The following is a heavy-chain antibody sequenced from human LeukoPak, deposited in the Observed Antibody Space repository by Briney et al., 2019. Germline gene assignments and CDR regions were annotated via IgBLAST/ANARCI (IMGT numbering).Heavy chain of an antibody. V-gene: IGHV3-23*01. J-gene: IGHJ6*04. CDR1: GFTFSSYA. Sequence: GGSLRLSCAASGFTFSSYAMSWVRQATGKGLEWGSAISGSGGSTYYADSVKGRFTISRDNSKNTLYLQMNSLRAEDTAVYYCAKNSQTRSTGTQYYYYGMDVWGKGTTVTVSS. D-gene: IGHD4-17*01. CDR3: AKNSQTRSTGTQYYYYGMDV. CDR2: ISGSGGST.